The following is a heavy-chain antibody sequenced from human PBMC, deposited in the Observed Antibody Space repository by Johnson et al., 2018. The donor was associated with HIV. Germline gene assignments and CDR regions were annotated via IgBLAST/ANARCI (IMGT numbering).Heavy chain of an antibody. V-gene: IGHV3-33*08. J-gene: IGHJ3*01. Sequence: QVQLVESGGGVVQPGRSLRASCAASGFGFSRYVMHWVRQAPGKGLEWVAVIWYDGSNKYYADSVKGRFTISRDNSKNTLYLQMSSLRAEDTAVYYCARDGRDMVTRGAFDFWGQGTMVIVSS. CDR3: ARDGRDMVTRGAFDF. CDR1: GFGFSRYV. CDR2: IWYDGSNK. D-gene: IGHD5-18*01.